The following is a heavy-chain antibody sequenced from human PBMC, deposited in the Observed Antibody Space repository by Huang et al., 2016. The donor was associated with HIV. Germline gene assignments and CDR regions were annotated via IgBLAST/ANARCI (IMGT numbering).Heavy chain of an antibody. Sequence: QVQLVQSGAEVKKPGASVKVSCKASGYTFTSYGISWVRQAPGQGLEWRGCVSAYNVHTNYAQNLQGRVTRTTETSTSTAYMELRSLRSDDTAVYYCARDRGAVAGTSSGYWGQGTLVTVSS. CDR2: VSAYNVHT. D-gene: IGHD6-19*01. J-gene: IGHJ4*02. V-gene: IGHV1-18*01. CDR3: ARDRGAVAGTSSGY. CDR1: GYTFTSYG.